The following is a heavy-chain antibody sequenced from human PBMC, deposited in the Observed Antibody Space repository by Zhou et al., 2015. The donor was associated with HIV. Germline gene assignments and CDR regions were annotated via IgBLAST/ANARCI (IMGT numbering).Heavy chain of an antibody. CDR2: IIPIFGTA. V-gene: IGHV1-69*01. CDR1: GGTFSSYA. D-gene: IGHD2-2*01. Sequence: QVQLVQSGAEVKKPGSSVKVSCKASGGTFSSYAISWVRQAPGQGLEWMGGIIPIFGTANYAQKFQGRVTITADESTSTAYMELSSLRSEDTAVYYCASDSRANCSSTSCYVGYWFDPWGQGTLVTVSS. J-gene: IGHJ5*02. CDR3: ASDSRANCSSTSCYVGYWFDP.